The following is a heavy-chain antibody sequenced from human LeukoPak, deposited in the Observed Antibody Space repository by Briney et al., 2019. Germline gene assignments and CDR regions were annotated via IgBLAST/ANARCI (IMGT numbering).Heavy chain of an antibody. Sequence: PGGSLRLSCAASGFTFSSYAMHWVRQAPGKGLEWVAVISYDGSNKYYADSVKGRFTISRDNSKNTLYLQMNSLRAEDTAVYYCARGIAPLGVWGQGTLVTVSS. J-gene: IGHJ4*02. CDR3: ARGIAPLGV. V-gene: IGHV3-30-3*01. D-gene: IGHD6-13*01. CDR1: GFTFSSYA. CDR2: ISYDGSNK.